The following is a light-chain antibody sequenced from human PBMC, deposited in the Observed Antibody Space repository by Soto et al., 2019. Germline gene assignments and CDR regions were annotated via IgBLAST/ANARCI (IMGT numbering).Light chain of an antibody. V-gene: IGKV3-20*01. J-gene: IGKJ1*01. CDR1: QSVSNNY. CDR2: GAS. Sequence: EIVWTQSPGTLSLSPGERATLSCRTSQSVSNNYLAWYQQKPGQAPRLLIYGASSRATGIPDRFSGSGSGTDFTLSIRRLEPEDFAVYYCQQYSSMWTFGQGTKLDIK. CDR3: QQYSSMWT.